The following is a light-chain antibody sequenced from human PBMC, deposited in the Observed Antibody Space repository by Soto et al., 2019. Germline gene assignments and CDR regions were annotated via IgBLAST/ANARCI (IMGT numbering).Light chain of an antibody. J-gene: IGKJ1*01. CDR1: QGISNY. CDR3: QEYNSAPRT. Sequence: DIQMTQSPSSLSASVGDRDTITCRASQGISNYLAWYQQKPGKVPKLLIYAASTLQSGVSTRFSGSGSGTDFTITISSLQPEDDATYYCQEYNSAPRTFGQATEVEIK. CDR2: AAS. V-gene: IGKV1-27*01.